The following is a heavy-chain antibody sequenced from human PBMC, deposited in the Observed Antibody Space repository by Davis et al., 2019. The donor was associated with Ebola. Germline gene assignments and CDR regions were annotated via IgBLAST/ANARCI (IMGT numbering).Heavy chain of an antibody. CDR2: INPHNGNT. CDR1: GYTFTNYG. D-gene: IGHD2-15*01. J-gene: IGHJ4*02. V-gene: IGHV1-18*04. CDR3: ARVEITAYCSGGSCYPDY. Sequence: ASVKVSCKASGYTFTNYGITWVRQAPGQGLEWMGWINPHNGNTNYAQNVQGRVTMTTDTSTSTAYMELRSLRSDDTAVYYCARVEITAYCSGGSCYPDYWGQGTLVTVSS.